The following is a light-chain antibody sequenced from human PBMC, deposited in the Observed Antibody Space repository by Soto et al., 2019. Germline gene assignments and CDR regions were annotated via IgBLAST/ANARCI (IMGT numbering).Light chain of an antibody. V-gene: IGKV1-8*01. Sequence: AIRMTQSPSSFSASTGDRVTITCRASQGISSYLAWYQQKPGKAPKLLIYAASTLQSGVPSRFSGSGSGTDFTLTISSLQPEDFATYFCQQYNTYPLTFGQGTKVDIK. J-gene: IGKJ1*01. CDR2: AAS. CDR3: QQYNTYPLT. CDR1: QGISSY.